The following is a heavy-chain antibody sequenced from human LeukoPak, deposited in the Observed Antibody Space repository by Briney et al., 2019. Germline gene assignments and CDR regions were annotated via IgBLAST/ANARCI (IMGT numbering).Heavy chain of an antibody. D-gene: IGHD6-19*01. J-gene: IGHJ4*02. CDR1: GFTFITCA. Sequence: QPGRSLRLSCAASGFTFITCAMHWVRQAPGKGLEWVAVISYHGSNKDYADSVKGRFTISRDNSKNTLYLEMNSLRAEDTAVYYCAREGPVAGNFDYWGQGTLVTVSS. V-gene: IGHV3-30-3*01. CDR3: AREGPVAGNFDY. CDR2: ISYHGSNK.